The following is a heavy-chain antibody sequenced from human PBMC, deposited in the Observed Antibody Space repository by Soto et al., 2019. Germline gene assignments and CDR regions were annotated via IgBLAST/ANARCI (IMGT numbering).Heavy chain of an antibody. V-gene: IGHV3-30*18. Sequence: QVQLVESGGGVVQPGRSLRLSCAASGFTFSSYGMHWVRQAPGKGLEWVAVISYDGSSKYYADSVKGRFTISRDNSKNTLYLQMNSQRAEDTAVHYCAKAKYSGSYHYYGMDVWGQGTTVTVSS. J-gene: IGHJ6*02. CDR1: GFTFSSYG. D-gene: IGHD1-26*01. CDR2: ISYDGSSK. CDR3: AKAKYSGSYHYYGMDV.